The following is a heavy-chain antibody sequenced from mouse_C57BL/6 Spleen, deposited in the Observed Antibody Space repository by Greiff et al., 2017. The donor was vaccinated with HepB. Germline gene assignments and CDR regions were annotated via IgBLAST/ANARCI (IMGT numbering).Heavy chain of an antibody. D-gene: IGHD2-1*01. CDR2: IDPSDSYT. Sequence: QVQLQQPGAELVMPGASVKLSCKASGYTFTSYWMHWVKQRPGQGLEWIGEIDPSDSYTNYNQKFKGKSTLTVDKSSSTAYMQLSSLTSEDSAVYYCARSDGNYEDYGGQGTTLTVSS. CDR1: GYTFTSYW. V-gene: IGHV1-69*01. CDR3: ARSDGNYEDY. J-gene: IGHJ2*01.